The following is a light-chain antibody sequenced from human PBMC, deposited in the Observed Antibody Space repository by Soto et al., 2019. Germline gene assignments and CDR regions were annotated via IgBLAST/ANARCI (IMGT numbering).Light chain of an antibody. V-gene: IGLV2-14*01. CDR3: SSYSTTNSPYV. CDR2: EVT. Sequence: QSVLTQPASVSGSPGQSITLSCTGSNSDIGAYNFVSWYQHHPGKAPKLILYEVTTRPSGVSSRFSGSKSGNTASLTISGLQPDDEASYYCSSYSTTNSPYVFGTGTKAPS. CDR1: NSDIGAYNF. J-gene: IGLJ1*01.